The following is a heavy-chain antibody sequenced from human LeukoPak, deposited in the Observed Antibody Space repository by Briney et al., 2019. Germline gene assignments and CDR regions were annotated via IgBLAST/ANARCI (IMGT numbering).Heavy chain of an antibody. D-gene: IGHD6-19*01. CDR3: ARGRKQWLVQNWFDP. CDR2: MNPNSGNT. Sequence: GASVKVSCKASGYTFTSYDINWVRQATGQGLEWMGWMNPNSGNTGYAQKFQGRVTMTRNTSISTAYMELSSLRSEDTAVYYCARGRKQWLVQNWFDPWGQGTLVTVSS. J-gene: IGHJ5*02. CDR1: GYTFTSYD. V-gene: IGHV1-8*01.